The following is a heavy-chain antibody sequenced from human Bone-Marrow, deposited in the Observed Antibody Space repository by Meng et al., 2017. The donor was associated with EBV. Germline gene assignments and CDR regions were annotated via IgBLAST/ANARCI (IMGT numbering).Heavy chain of an antibody. V-gene: IGHV1-18*01. CDR3: ARNPRSEYSGYDY. CDR2: ITAYNGLT. Sequence: QVQLVQSGAEVKQPGASVKISCKASGYTFSSYGVTCVRQAPGQGLEWMGWITAYNGLTRYEQKFQGRVMLTTDTSTTTAYMELRSLTFDDTAVYYCARNPRSEYSGYDYWGQGTLVTVSS. CDR1: GYTFSSYG. D-gene: IGHD5-12*01. J-gene: IGHJ4*02.